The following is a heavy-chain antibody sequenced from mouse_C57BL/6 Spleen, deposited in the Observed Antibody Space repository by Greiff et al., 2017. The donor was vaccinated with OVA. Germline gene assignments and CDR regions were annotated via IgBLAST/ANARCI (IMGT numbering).Heavy chain of an antibody. J-gene: IGHJ4*01. Sequence: EVNLVESGGGLVQPGGSLSLSCAASGFTFTDYYMSWVRQPPGKALEWLGFIRNKANGYTTEYSASVKGRFTISRDNSQSILYLQMNALRAEDSATYYCARSLFYYDYDYYAMDYWGQGTSVTVSS. D-gene: IGHD2-4*01. CDR2: IRNKANGYTT. CDR3: ARSLFYYDYDYYAMDY. CDR1: GFTFTDYY. V-gene: IGHV7-3*01.